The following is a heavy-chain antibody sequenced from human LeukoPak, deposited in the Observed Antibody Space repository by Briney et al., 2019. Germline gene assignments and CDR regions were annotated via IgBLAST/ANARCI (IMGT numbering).Heavy chain of an antibody. CDR2: ISSSSSYI. J-gene: IGHJ4*02. D-gene: IGHD4-17*01. V-gene: IGHV3-21*01. CDR1: GFTFSSYS. CDR3: ASGTMNTVTYYFDY. Sequence: GGSLRLSCAASGFTFSSYSMNCVRQAPGKGLEWGSSISSSSSYIYYADSAKGRLTISRDNAKNSLYLQMTSLRAEDTAVYYCASGTMNTVTYYFDYWGQGTLVTVSS.